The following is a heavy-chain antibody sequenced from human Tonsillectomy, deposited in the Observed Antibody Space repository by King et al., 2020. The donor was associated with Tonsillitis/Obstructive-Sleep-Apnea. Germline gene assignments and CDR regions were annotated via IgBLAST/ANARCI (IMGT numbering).Heavy chain of an antibody. CDR3: ARHWYGGAYYFDY. CDR2: IYYSGST. V-gene: IGHV4-59*08. CDR1: GGSISSYY. J-gene: IGHJ4*02. D-gene: IGHD3-10*01. Sequence: QLQESGPGLVKPSETLSLTCTVSGGSISSYYWSWIRQPPGKGLEWIGYIYYSGSTNYNPSLKSRVTISVDTSKNQFSLKLSSVTAAGTAVYYCARHWYGGAYYFDYWGQGTLVTVSS.